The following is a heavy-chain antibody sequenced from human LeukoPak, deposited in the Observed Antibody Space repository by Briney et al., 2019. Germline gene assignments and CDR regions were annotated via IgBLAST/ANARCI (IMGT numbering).Heavy chain of an antibody. D-gene: IGHD2/OR15-2a*01. CDR1: GYTFNNFG. CDR2: ISGHNANA. CDR3: GREFCNSVSCFHPPY. Sequence: ASVKVSCKASGYTFNNFGISWVRQAPGQGLEWMGWISGHNANAKCAQKFQGRVTMTTDTTMSTAYIELSSRRSHDTAVYYCGREFCNSVSCFHPPYWAQGTLVTVSS. V-gene: IGHV1-18*01. J-gene: IGHJ4*02.